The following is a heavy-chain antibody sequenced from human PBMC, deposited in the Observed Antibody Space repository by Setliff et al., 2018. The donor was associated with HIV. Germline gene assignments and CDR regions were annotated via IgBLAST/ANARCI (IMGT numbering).Heavy chain of an antibody. CDR1: GYTFTSSD. CDR3: ARGAWYTSGWHSSRYMDV. CDR2: VNPKSGKT. Sequence: ASVKVSCKASGYTFTSSDIYWVRQATGQGLEWMGWVNPKSGKTGYAQKFQGRVIMTRDTSISTVYMELRSLRSEDTAVYYCARGAWYTSGWHSSRYMDVWGKGTTVTVSS. J-gene: IGHJ6*03. D-gene: IGHD6-25*01. V-gene: IGHV1-8*02.